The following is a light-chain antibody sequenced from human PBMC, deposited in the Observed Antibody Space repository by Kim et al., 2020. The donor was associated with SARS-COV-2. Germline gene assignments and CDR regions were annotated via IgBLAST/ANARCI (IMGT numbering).Light chain of an antibody. V-gene: IGLV3-1*01. Sequence: SYELTQPPSVSVAPGQTASITCSGDELGDKYSCWYQQKPGQSPLLVIYQDSKRPSGIPERFSGSNSGNTATLTIIGTQATDEADYFCQAWDSTTRVFGGGTQLTVL. J-gene: IGLJ2*01. CDR1: ELGDKY. CDR3: QAWDSTTRV. CDR2: QDS.